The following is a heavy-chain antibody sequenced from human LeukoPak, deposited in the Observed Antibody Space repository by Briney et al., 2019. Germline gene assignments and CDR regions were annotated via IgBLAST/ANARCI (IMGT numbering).Heavy chain of an antibody. D-gene: IGHD1-26*01. J-gene: IGHJ6*03. V-gene: IGHV3-66*01. CDR2: IYSGGST. CDR1: GVIVRSNY. Sequence: GGSLRLSCVGSGVIVRSNYMTWVRQAPGKGLEWVSVIYSGGSTYYADSVKGRFTISRDNSKNTLYLQMNSLRAEDTAVYYCAKVAEVGATGYYYYMDVWGKGTTVTISS. CDR3: AKVAEVGATGYYYYMDV.